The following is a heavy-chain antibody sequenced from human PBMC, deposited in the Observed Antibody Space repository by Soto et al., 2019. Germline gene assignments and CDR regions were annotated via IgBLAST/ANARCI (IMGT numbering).Heavy chain of an antibody. CDR3: ARVRGLVVPAAMPLDY. J-gene: IGHJ4*02. D-gene: IGHD2-2*01. CDR2: INPNSGGT. V-gene: IGHV1-2*04. CDR1: GYTFTGYD. Sequence: ASVKVACKASGYTFTGYDMHWVRQAPGQGLEWMGWINPNSGGTNYAQKFQGWVTMTRDTSISTAYMELSRLRSDDTAVYYCARVRGLVVPAAMPLDYWGQGTLVTVSS.